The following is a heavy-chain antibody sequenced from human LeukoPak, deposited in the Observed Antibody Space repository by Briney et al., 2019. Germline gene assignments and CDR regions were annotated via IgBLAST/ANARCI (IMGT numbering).Heavy chain of an antibody. Sequence: PGGSLRLSCAASGFTVSSNYMSWVRQAPGKGLEWVSVIYSGGSTYYADSVKGRFTISRDNSKNTLYLQMNSLRAEDTAVYYCAKEVAATILDYWGQGTLVTVSS. CDR2: IYSGGST. J-gene: IGHJ4*02. CDR3: AKEVAATILDY. D-gene: IGHD6-13*01. V-gene: IGHV3-53*05. CDR1: GFTVSSNY.